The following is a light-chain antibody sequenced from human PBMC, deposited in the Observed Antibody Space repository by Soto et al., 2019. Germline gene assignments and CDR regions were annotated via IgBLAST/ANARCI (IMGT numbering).Light chain of an antibody. J-gene: IGLJ1*01. V-gene: IGLV2-14*01. Sequence: QSALTQPASVSGSPGQSIAISCTGNSSDVGGYKYVSWYQQYPGKAPKLMIYDVSNRPSGVPDRFSGSKSGNTASLTISGLQSEDEADYYCSTYTRYTSYVFGTGTKLTVL. CDR3: STYTRYTSYV. CDR2: DVS. CDR1: SSDVGGYKY.